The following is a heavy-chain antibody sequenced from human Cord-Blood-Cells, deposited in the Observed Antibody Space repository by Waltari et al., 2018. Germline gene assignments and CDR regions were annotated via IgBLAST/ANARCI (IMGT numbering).Heavy chain of an antibody. Sequence: QVQLQQWGAGLLKPSETLSLTCAVYGGSFRGYYWSWIRPPPGKGLEWIGEIKHSGSTNYNPSLKSRVTISVDTSKNQFSLKLSSVTAAETAVYYGARLRANWGTHAFDIWGQGTMVTVSS. CDR2: IKHSGST. CDR1: GGSFRGYY. J-gene: IGHJ3*02. D-gene: IGHD7-27*01. CDR3: ARLRANWGTHAFDI. V-gene: IGHV4-34*01.